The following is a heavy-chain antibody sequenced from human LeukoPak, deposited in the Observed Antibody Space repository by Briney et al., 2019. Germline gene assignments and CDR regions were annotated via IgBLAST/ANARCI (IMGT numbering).Heavy chain of an antibody. J-gene: IGHJ4*02. CDR2: IIPIFGTA. CDR3: ARAGRCSSTSCYAENRFPFDY. V-gene: IGHV1-69*01. D-gene: IGHD2-2*01. CDR1: GGTFSSYA. Sequence: ASVKVSCKASGGTFSSYAISWVRQAPGQGLEWGGGIIPIFGTANYAQKFQGRVTITADESTSTAYMELSSLRSEDTAVYYCARAGRCSSTSCYAENRFPFDYWGQGTLVTVSS.